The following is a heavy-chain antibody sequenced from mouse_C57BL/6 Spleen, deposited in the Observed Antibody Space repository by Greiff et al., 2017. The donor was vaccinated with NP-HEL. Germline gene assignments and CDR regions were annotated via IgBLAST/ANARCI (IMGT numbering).Heavy chain of an antibody. D-gene: IGHD1-1*01. Sequence: EVKLMESGGDLVKPGGSLKLSCAASGFTFSSYGMSWVRQTPDKRLEWVATISSGCSYTYYPDSVKGRFTIYRDNAKNTLYLQMRSLKAEDTAMYYCARHEMIYYHGYFDYWGQGTTLTVSS. CDR2: ISSGCSYT. J-gene: IGHJ2*01. CDR3: ARHEMIYYHGYFDY. V-gene: IGHV5-6*01. CDR1: GFTFSSYG.